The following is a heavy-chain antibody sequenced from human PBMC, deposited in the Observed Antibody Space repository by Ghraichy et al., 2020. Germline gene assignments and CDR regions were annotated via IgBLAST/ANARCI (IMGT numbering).Heavy chain of an antibody. J-gene: IGHJ3*02. Sequence: SETLSLTCAVSGGSISRNNYYGGWIRQPPGKGLEWIGSIYYSGSTYHNPSLKSRVTISVDTSKNQLSLKLSSVTAADTAVYYCARQSGYEYDAFDIWGQGTMVTVSS. V-gene: IGHV4-39*01. CDR3: ARQSGYEYDAFDI. CDR2: IYYSGST. D-gene: IGHD1-1*01. CDR1: GGSISRNNYY.